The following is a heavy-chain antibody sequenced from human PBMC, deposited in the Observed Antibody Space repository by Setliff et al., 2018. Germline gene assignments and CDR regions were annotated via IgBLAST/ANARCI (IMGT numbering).Heavy chain of an antibody. CDR3: RFWSGYYKNDY. D-gene: IGHD3-3*01. V-gene: IGHV4-38-2*02. J-gene: IGHJ4*01. CDR1: GYSISSGYY. CDR2: FFHTGST. Sequence: SSETLSLTCTVSGYSISSGYYWGWIRQPPGKGLEWLGSFFHTGSTYYKSSLESRVTMSVDTSNNQFSLKLNSVTAADTAVYYCRFWSGYYKNDYWGQGTLVTVSS.